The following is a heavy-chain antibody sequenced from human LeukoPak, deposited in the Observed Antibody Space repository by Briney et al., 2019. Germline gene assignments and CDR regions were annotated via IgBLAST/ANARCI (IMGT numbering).Heavy chain of an antibody. D-gene: IGHD3-22*01. Sequence: ASVKVSCKASGYTFTGRYMHWVRQAPGQGLEWMGWINPNSGGTNYAQKFQGRVTMTRGTSISTAYMELSRLRSDDTAVYYCARGNSITMIVAGTDYWGQGTLVTVSS. CDR3: ARGNSITMIVAGTDY. J-gene: IGHJ4*02. V-gene: IGHV1-2*02. CDR1: GYTFTGRY. CDR2: INPNSGGT.